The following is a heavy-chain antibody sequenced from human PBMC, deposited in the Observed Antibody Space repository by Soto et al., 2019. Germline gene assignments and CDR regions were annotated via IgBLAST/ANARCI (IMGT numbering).Heavy chain of an antibody. CDR1: GYTFTSYG. Sequence: ASVKVSCKASGYTFTSYGISWVRQAPGQGLEWMGWISAYNGNTNYAQRIQGRVTMTTDTSTSTAYMELRSLRSDDTAVYYCARAVDYYDSSGYYTHEYFQHWGQGTLVTVSS. CDR2: ISAYNGNT. D-gene: IGHD3-22*01. CDR3: ARAVDYYDSSGYYTHEYFQH. V-gene: IGHV1-18*01. J-gene: IGHJ1*01.